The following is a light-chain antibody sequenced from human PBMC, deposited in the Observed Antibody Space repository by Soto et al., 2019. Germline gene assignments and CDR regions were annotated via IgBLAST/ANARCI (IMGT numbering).Light chain of an antibody. Sequence: QSALTQPPSASGSPGQSVTISCTGTSSDIGTFSSISWYQQYPGKAPKLMIFGVSQRPSGVPDRFSGSKSANTASLTVSGLQDEDEAEYYCSSQAGSESLMVFGGGTKVTVL. CDR1: SSDIGTFSS. V-gene: IGLV2-8*01. CDR3: SSQAGSESLMV. CDR2: GVS. J-gene: IGLJ2*01.